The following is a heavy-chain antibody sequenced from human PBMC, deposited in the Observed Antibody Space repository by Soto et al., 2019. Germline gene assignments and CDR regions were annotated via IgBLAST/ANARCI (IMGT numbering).Heavy chain of an antibody. CDR1: GGSISNSNW. D-gene: IGHD1-26*01. V-gene: IGHV4-4*02. Sequence: QVQLQESGPGLVKPSGTLSLTCAVFGGSISNSNWWTRVRQPPGKGLDWIGEVFHSGHTNYNSSLMGRVTISVVKANSQFSLKLSAVTAEDTAVDSGAQRPIVGAAIWGQGTVVTVSS. CDR3: AQRPIVGAAI. CDR2: VFHSGHT. J-gene: IGHJ4*02.